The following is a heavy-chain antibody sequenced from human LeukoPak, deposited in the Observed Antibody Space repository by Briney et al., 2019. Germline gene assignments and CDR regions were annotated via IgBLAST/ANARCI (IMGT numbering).Heavy chain of an antibody. CDR2: INHSGST. V-gene: IGHV4-34*01. CDR1: GGSFSGYY. D-gene: IGHD3-10*01. J-gene: IGHJ5*02. Sequence: PSETLSLTCAVYGGSFSGYYWSWIRQPPGKGLEWIGEINHSGSTNYNPSLESRVTISVDTSKNQFSLKLSSVTAADTAVYYCVLLGTMVRGVTSTNWFDPWGQGTLVTVSS. CDR3: VLLGTMVRGVTSTNWFDP.